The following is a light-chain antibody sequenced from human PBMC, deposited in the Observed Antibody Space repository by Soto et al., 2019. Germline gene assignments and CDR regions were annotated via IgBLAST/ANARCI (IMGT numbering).Light chain of an antibody. CDR3: QSYDSSLSGWV. J-gene: IGLJ3*02. CDR2: TNI. CDR1: SSNIGARYD. Sequence: QLVLTQPPSVSGAPGQRVTISCTGSSSNIGARYDVHWYQQLPGTAPKLLIYTNINRPSGVPDRFSGSKSGTSASLAITGLQAEDEADYYCQSYDSSLSGWVFGGGTQLTVL. V-gene: IGLV1-40*01.